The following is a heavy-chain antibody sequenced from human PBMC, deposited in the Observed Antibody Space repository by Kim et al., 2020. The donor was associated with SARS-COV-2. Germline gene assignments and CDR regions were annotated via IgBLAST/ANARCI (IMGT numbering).Heavy chain of an antibody. CDR2: IYYSGST. D-gene: IGHD2-2*01. V-gene: IGHV4-61*01. Sequence: SETLSLTCTVSGGSVSSGSYYWSWIRQPPGKGLEWIGYIYYSGSTNYNPSLKSRVTISVDTSKNQFSLKLSSVTAADTAVYYCARGLKYQLLFWFDPWGQGTLVTVSS. J-gene: IGHJ5*02. CDR1: GGSVSSGSYY. CDR3: ARGLKYQLLFWFDP.